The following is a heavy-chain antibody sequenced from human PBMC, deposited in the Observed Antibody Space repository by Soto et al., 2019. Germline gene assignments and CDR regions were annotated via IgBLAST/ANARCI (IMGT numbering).Heavy chain of an antibody. J-gene: IGHJ6*03. CDR3: AKDIRGSSGWYYYYMDV. V-gene: IGHV3-9*01. CDR1: GFTFDDYA. D-gene: IGHD6-19*01. CDR2: ISWNSGSI. Sequence: GGSLRLSCAASGFTFDDYAMHWVRQAPGKGLEWVSGISWNSGSIGYADSVKGRFTISRDNAKNSLYLQMNSLRAEDTALYYCAKDIRGSSGWYYYYMDVWGKGTTVTVSS.